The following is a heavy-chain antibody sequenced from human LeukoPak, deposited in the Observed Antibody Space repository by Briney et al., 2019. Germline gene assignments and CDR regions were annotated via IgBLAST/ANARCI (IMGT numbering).Heavy chain of an antibody. D-gene: IGHD2-21*01. CDR1: GAPIGSYY. V-gene: IGHV4-59*08. Sequence: PSETLSLTCTVSGAPIGSYYWSWIRQPPGKGLEWIGYISHNGYTKYTPSLKSRVTISRDTSENQFSLILSSVTAADTAVYYCTRHDVVAVIGHGMAVWGQGTTVTVSS. CDR2: ISHNGYT. CDR3: TRHDVVAVIGHGMAV. J-gene: IGHJ6*02.